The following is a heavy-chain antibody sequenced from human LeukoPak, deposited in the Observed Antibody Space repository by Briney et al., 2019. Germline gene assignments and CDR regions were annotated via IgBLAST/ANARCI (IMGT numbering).Heavy chain of an antibody. CDR3: ASALLYCSGGSCYGPRGDY. D-gene: IGHD2-15*01. V-gene: IGHV4-34*01. J-gene: IGHJ4*02. CDR2: INHSGST. Sequence: SETLSLTCAVYGGSFSGYYWSWIRQPPGKGLEWIGEINHSGSTNYNPSLKSRVTISVDTSKNQFSLKLSSVTAADTAVYYCASALLYCSGGSCYGPRGDYWGQGTLVTVSS. CDR1: GGSFSGYY.